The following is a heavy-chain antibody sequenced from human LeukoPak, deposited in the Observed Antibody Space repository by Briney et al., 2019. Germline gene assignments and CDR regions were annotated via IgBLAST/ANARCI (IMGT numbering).Heavy chain of an antibody. V-gene: IGHV1-2*02. D-gene: IGHD3-10*01. CDR2: INPNSGGT. J-gene: IGHJ5*02. CDR3: AREYYGSGSYSYNWFDP. Sequence: ASVKVSCKASGYTFTGYYMHWVRQAPGQGLEWMGWINPNSGGTNYAQKFQGRVTMTRDTSISTAYMELSRLRSDDTAVYYCAREYYGSGSYSYNWFDPWGQGTLVTVSS. CDR1: GYTFTGYY.